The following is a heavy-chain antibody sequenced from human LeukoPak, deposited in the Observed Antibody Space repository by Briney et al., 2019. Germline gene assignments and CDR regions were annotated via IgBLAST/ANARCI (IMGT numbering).Heavy chain of an antibody. V-gene: IGHV3-11*01. J-gene: IGHJ4*02. CDR3: ATYRNYAEFSFDY. Sequence: GGSLRLTCAASGFTFSDSYMSWIRQAPGKGLECLSHISSSVSTIFYADSVKGRFTISRDNAKNSLYLQMNSLKAEDTAVYYCATYRNYAEFSFDYWGQGTLVTVSS. CDR2: ISSSVSTI. D-gene: IGHD4-11*01. CDR1: GFTFSDSY.